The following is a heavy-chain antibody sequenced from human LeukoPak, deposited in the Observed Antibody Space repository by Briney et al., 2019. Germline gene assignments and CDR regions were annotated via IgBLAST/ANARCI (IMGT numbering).Heavy chain of an antibody. V-gene: IGHV3-33*01. D-gene: IGHD6-13*01. CDR2: IWFDGSNK. J-gene: IGHJ4*02. Sequence: PGGSLRLSCAASGFTFNIFGIHWVRQAPGKGLGWVAVIWFDGSNKFYADSVKGRFTISRDNSKNTLYLQMNSLRAEDTAVYYCARDWYTRYLDYWGQGTLVTVSS. CDR3: ARDWYTRYLDY. CDR1: GFTFNIFG.